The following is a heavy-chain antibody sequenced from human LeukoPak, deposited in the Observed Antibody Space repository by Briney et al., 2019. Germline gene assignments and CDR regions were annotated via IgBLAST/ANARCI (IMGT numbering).Heavy chain of an antibody. J-gene: IGHJ5*02. CDR3: AKDGKQPGHNWFDP. CDR1: GFTFSSCA. D-gene: IGHD6-13*01. CDR2: TSGSGGNT. V-gene: IGHV3-23*01. Sequence: GGSLRLSCAASGFTFSSCAMSWVRQAPGKGLEWVSATSGSGGNTYYADSVKGRFIISRDNSKNTLYLQMNSLRAEDAAVYYCAKDGKQPGHNWFDPWGQGTLVTVSS.